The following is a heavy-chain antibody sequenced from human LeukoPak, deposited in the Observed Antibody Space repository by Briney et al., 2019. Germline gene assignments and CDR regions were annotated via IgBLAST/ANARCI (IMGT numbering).Heavy chain of an antibody. V-gene: IGHV3-7*03. CDR3: ARGPLIAAAGTW. Sequence: GGSLRLSCAASGFTFSSYLMSWVRQAPGEGLEWVAKINQDGTEKAYVDSVRGRFTISRDNAKNSLFLQMNSLGAEDTAVYYCARGPLIAAAGTWWGQGTLVTVSS. CDR1: GFTFSSYL. D-gene: IGHD6-13*01. CDR2: INQDGTEK. J-gene: IGHJ4*02.